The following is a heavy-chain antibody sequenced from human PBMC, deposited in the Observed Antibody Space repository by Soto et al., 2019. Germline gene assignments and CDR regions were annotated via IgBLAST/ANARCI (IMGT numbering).Heavy chain of an antibody. J-gene: IGHJ6*03. CDR2: ISGSGGST. CDR3: AKDVVPAAIYYYYYYMDV. V-gene: IGHV3-23*01. Sequence: PGGSLRLSCAASGFTFSSYAMSWVRQAPGKGLEWVSAISGSGGSTYYADSVKGRFTISRDNSKNTLYLQMSSLRAEDTAVYYCAKDVVPAAIYYYYYYMDVGGKGTTVTVSS. CDR1: GFTFSSYA. D-gene: IGHD2-2*02.